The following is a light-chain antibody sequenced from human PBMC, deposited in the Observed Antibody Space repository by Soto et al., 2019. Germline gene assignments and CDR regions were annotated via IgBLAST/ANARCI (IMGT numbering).Light chain of an antibody. J-gene: IGLJ2*01. CDR1: SSDVGDYNY. Sequence: QSALTQPPSVSGSPGQSVTISCTGTSSDVGDYNYVSWYQHQPDKAPKLMIYEVTKRPSGVPDRFSGSKSGNTASLTVSGLQAEDEADYYCSSYAGSNTFVVFGGGTKLTVL. V-gene: IGLV2-8*01. CDR3: SSYAGSNTFVV. CDR2: EVT.